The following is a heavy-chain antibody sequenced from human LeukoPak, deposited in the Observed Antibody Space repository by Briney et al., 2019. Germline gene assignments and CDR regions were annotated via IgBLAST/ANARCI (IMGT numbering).Heavy chain of an antibody. V-gene: IGHV3-30*04. CDR3: ARGYNGARPSYYYYGMDV. Sequence: GGSLGLSCAASGFTFSSYAMHWVRQAPGKGLEWVAVISYDGSNKYYADSVKGRFTISRDNSKNTLYLQMNSLRAEDTAVYYCARGYNGARPSYYYYGMDVWGQGTTVTVSS. CDR2: ISYDGSNK. CDR1: GFTFSSYA. D-gene: IGHD2-2*02. J-gene: IGHJ6*02.